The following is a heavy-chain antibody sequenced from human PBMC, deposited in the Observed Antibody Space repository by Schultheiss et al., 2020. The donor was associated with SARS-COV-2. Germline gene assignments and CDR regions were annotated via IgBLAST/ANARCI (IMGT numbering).Heavy chain of an antibody. CDR3: AREGRMEAVAAVSYGMDV. J-gene: IGHJ6*02. D-gene: IGHD6-19*01. CDR1: GGSISSGDYY. CDR2: IYYSGST. Sequence: SETLSLTCTVSGGSISSGDYYWSWIRQPPGKGLEWIGSIYYSGSTYYNPSLKSRVTISVDTSKNQFSLKLSSVTAADTAVYYCAREGRMEAVAAVSYGMDVWGQGTTVTVSS. V-gene: IGHV4-39*02.